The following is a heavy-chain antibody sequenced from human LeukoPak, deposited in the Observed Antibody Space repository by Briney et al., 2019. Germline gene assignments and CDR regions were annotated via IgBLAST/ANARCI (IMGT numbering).Heavy chain of an antibody. Sequence: ASVKVSCKASGYSFSSYAITWVRQAPGQGLEWMGWSSAQNGNTKYAQKSQARVTMTTDTSRSTAYMELRSLRTDDTAVYYCARSTTGTTWNYYYFGLDVWGQGTTVTVSS. CDR1: GYSFSSYA. CDR2: SSAQNGNT. CDR3: ARSTTGTTWNYYYFGLDV. J-gene: IGHJ6*02. V-gene: IGHV1-18*01. D-gene: IGHD1-1*01.